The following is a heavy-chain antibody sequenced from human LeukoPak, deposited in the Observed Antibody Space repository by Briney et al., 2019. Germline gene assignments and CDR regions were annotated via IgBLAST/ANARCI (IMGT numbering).Heavy chain of an antibody. D-gene: IGHD2-8*01. V-gene: IGHV4-59*08. J-gene: IGHJ4*02. CDR2: ISDIGSI. Sequence: SETLSLTCTVSGGSISSYYWSWVRQPPGKGLEWIAYISDIGSINYNPSLKSRVTISLDTSKNQFSLKLSSVTAADTAVYYCAGHHPRNAVDFWGQGTLVTVSS. CDR1: GGSISSYY. CDR3: AGHHPRNAVDF.